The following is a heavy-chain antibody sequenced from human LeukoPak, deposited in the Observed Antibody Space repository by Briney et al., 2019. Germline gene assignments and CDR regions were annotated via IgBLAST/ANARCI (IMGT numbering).Heavy chain of an antibody. J-gene: IGHJ5*02. CDR3: ARKGPRSGPYDWFDP. Sequence: ASVKVSCKASGYTFTSYGIRWVRQAPGQGLEWMGWISAYNGNTNYAQKLQGRVTMTTDTSTSTAYMELRSLRSDDTAVYYCARKGPRSGPYDWFDPWGQGTLVTVSS. V-gene: IGHV1-18*01. CDR1: GYTFTSYG. CDR2: ISAYNGNT. D-gene: IGHD3-10*01.